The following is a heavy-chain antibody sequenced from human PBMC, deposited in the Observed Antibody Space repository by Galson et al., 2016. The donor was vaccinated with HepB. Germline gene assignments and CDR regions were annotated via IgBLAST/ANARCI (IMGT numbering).Heavy chain of an antibody. Sequence: SLRLSCAASGFTFSDYDMNWVRQAPGKGLEWVSVISGRGDITHYADSVKGRFTISRDNSKNTLYLEMNSLRAEDTAEYYCAGWTTSTNYWGQGTLVAVSS. CDR3: AGWTTSTNY. D-gene: IGHD2-2*01. CDR1: GFTFSDYD. V-gene: IGHV3-23*01. CDR2: ISGRGDIT. J-gene: IGHJ4*02.